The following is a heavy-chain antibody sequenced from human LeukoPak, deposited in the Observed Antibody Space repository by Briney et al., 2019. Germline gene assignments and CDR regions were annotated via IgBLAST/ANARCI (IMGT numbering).Heavy chain of an antibody. CDR2: IYYSGST. CDR1: SGSISGSDYY. D-gene: IGHD2-2*01. J-gene: IGHJ4*02. Sequence: PSETLSLTCTVSSGSISGSDYYWCWIRQPPGKGLEWIGSIYYSGSTYYNPSLKSRVTISVDTSKNQFSLKLSSVTAADTAVYYCARRRRIAVPAARFDYWGQGTLVTVSS. CDR3: ARRRRIAVPAARFDY. V-gene: IGHV4-39*07.